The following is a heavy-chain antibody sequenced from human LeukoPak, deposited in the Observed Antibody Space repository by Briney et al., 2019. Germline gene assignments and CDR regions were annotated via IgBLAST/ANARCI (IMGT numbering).Heavy chain of an antibody. Sequence: GASVKVSCKASGNTFTGYYMHWVRQAPGQGLEWMGWINPNSGGTNYAQKFQGRVTMTRDTSISTAYMELSRLRSEDTAVYYCACLPPRTTGAFDIWGQGTMVTVSS. CDR1: GNTFTGYY. CDR2: INPNSGGT. D-gene: IGHD1-14*01. J-gene: IGHJ3*02. CDR3: ACLPPRTTGAFDI. V-gene: IGHV1-2*02.